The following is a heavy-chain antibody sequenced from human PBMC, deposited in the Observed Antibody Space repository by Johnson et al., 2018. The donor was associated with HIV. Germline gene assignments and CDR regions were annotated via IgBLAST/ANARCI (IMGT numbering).Heavy chain of an antibody. CDR3: ARDQLGSKIEFSFYAFDM. CDR1: GFTFTSYA. J-gene: IGHJ3*02. D-gene: IGHD2-15*01. CDR2: ISSSGSTI. V-gene: IGHV3-48*03. Sequence: VQLVESGGGLVQPGGSLRLSCAASGFTFTSYAMHWIRQAPGKGLEWVSYISSSGSTIYYADSVKGRFTISRDNAKNSLYLQMESLRPEDTAFYFCARDQLGSKIEFSFYAFDMWGQGTLVTVSS.